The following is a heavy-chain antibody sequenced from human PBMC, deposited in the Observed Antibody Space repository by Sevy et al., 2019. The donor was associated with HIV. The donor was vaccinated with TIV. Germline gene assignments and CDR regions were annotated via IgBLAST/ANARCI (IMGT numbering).Heavy chain of an antibody. J-gene: IGHJ5*02. CDR2: IIPIFGRG. CDR3: ARGNQGVPAAIHDWFDP. V-gene: IGHV1-69*13. D-gene: IGHD2-2*01. CDR1: GGTFSRHA. Sequence: ASVKVSCKTSGGTFSRHAISWVRQAPGQGLEWMGGIIPIFGRGNYAQQFQGRVTLTADESTGTAYMELSSLTSEDTAVYFCARGNQGVPAAIHDWFDPWGQGTLVTVSS.